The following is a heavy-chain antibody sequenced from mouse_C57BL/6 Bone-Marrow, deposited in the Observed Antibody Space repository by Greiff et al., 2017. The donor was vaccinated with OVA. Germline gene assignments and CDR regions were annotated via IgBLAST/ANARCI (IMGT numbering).Heavy chain of an antibody. J-gene: IGHJ2*01. CDR2: ILPGSGST. CDR1: GYTFTGYW. CDR3: ARRWRSFDY. V-gene: IGHV1-9*01. Sequence: QVQLQQSGAELMKPGASVKLSCKASGYTFTGYWIEWVKQRPGHGLEWIGEILPGSGSTNYNKKFKGKATFTADTSSNTAYMQLSSLTTEDSAIYYCARRWRSFDYWGRGTTLTVSS.